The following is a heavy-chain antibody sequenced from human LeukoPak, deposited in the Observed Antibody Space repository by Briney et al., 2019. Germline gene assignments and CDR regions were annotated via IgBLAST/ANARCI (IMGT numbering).Heavy chain of an antibody. CDR1: GGSINSGDYY. V-gene: IGHV4-30-4*08. Sequence: TPQTLSLTCTVSGGSINSGDYYWSWIRQPPGKGLEWIGYIYYSGSTYYNPSLKSRVTISVDTSKNQFSLKLSSVTAADTAVYYCARVLYGSGSYADYWGQGTLVTVSS. J-gene: IGHJ4*02. CDR3: ARVLYGSGSYADY. CDR2: IYYSGST. D-gene: IGHD3-10*01.